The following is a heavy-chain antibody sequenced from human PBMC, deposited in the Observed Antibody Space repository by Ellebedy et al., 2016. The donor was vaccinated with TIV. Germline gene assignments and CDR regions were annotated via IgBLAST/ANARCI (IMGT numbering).Heavy chain of an antibody. CDR2: IHDSGST. CDR1: GDSISSSY. CDR3: ARLVIRPAVGDPFYMDV. Sequence: SETLSLXCSVSGDSISSSYWSWIRQPPGKRLEWIALIHDSGSTNSNPSLKSRVSISIDTSKTQISLRLSSVTAADTAIYYCARLVIRPAVGDPFYMDVWGKGTTVSVSS. V-gene: IGHV4-59*01. J-gene: IGHJ6*03. D-gene: IGHD2/OR15-2a*01.